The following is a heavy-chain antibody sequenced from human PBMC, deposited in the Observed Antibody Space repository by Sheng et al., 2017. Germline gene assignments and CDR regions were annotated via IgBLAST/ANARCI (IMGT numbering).Heavy chain of an antibody. Sequence: QVQLVQSGSEVKRPGASVKVSCRASGYTFSDYYIHWVRQAPGQGLEWMGWIDPSNNDAEYSQNFQGGVTLSRDTSIATAYLELSSLRSDDTAIYYCARGTVLGIDTAVAFEIWGQGTVVTVSS. D-gene: IGHD2-8*02. CDR3: ARGTVLGIDTAVAFEI. CDR2: IDPSNNDA. J-gene: IGHJ3*02. CDR1: GYTFSDYY. V-gene: IGHV1-2*02.